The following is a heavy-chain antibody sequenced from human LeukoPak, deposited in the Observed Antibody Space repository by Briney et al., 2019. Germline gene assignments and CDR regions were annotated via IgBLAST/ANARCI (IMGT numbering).Heavy chain of an antibody. CDR3: ARDAPKDYYYYYGMDV. J-gene: IGHJ6*02. V-gene: IGHV3-53*04. Sequence: GGSLRLSCAASGVTVSSNYMSWVRQPPGKGLEWVSVIYSGGSTYYADSVKGRFTISRHNSKNTLSLQMNSLSAEDTAVYYCARDAPKDYYYYYGMDVWGQGTTVTVSS. CDR2: IYSGGST. CDR1: GVTVSSNY.